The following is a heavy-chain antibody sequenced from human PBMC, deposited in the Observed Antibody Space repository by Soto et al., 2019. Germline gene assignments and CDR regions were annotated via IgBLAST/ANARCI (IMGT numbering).Heavy chain of an antibody. V-gene: IGHV3-48*02. J-gene: IGHJ6*02. CDR1: GFTFSSYS. CDR2: INSESTGG. Sequence: PGGSLRLSCAASGFTFSSYSRKWVRQSPLKGMEWIAHINSESTGGYYADSVKGRFIISRDNARNSLYLQMNNLRDEDTAVYYCTRAGRGAVVVGDLGYVYYGLAVWGQGTTVTVSS. CDR3: TRAGRGAVVVGDLGYVYYGLAV. D-gene: IGHD2-15*01.